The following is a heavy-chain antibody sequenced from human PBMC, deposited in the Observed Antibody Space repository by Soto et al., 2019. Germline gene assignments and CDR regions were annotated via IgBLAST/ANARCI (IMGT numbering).Heavy chain of an antibody. D-gene: IGHD3-3*01. V-gene: IGHV1-18*04. CDR2: ISAYNGDR. Sequence: ASVNVSCKPSGYTFTHHCDSWVRQAPGLGREWMGWISAYNGDRDYAPKFQDRVTMTIDTSTNTFFMELRSLKSDDTAVYYCARYKNTIFGVVNDPDYWGQGTLVTVSS. CDR3: ARYKNTIFGVVNDPDY. J-gene: IGHJ4*02. CDR1: GYTFTHHC.